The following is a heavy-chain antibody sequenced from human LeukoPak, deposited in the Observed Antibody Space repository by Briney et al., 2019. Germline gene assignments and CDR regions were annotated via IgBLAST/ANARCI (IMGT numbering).Heavy chain of an antibody. J-gene: IGHJ4*02. CDR2: ISGSGGST. V-gene: IGHV3-23*01. CDR1: GFTYSSYA. D-gene: IGHD3-22*01. CDR3: ARNYYDSSGLSRQWYFDY. Sequence: GGSLRLSCAASGFTYSSYAMSLVRQAPGKGLEWVSAISGSGGSTYYADSVKGRFTISRDNSKNTLYLQMNSLRAEDMAVYYCARNYYDSSGLSRQWYFDYWGQGTLVTVSS.